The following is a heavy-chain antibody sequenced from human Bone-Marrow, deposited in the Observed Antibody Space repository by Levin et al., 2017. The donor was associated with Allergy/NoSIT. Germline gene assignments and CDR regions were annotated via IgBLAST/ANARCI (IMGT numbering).Heavy chain of an antibody. CDR1: GFTFSDYY. J-gene: IGHJ6*02. Sequence: GGSLRLSCAASGFTFSDYYMSWIRQAPGKGLEWVSLISCSGMLITYADSVKGRFTISRDNAKPSLNLQMDSLRAEDTAVYYCAKDVSDIFGYDGMDVWGQGTTVTVSS. V-gene: IGHV3-11*01. CDR2: ISCSGMLI. CDR3: AKDVSDIFGYDGMDV. D-gene: IGHD3-9*01.